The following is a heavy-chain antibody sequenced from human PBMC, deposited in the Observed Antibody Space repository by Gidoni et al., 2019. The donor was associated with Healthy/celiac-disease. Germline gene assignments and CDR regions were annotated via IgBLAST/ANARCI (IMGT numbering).Heavy chain of an antibody. CDR1: GFHFRSYA. CDR3: AKDRRKRSGSYLFDY. J-gene: IGHJ4*02. Sequence: EVQLLESGGGLVQPGGSLRLSCAASGFHFRSYAMSWVRQAPGKGLEWVSAIWGSGGSTYYADSVKGRFTISRDNSKNTLYLQMNSLRAEDTAVYYCAKDRRKRSGSYLFDYWGQGTLVTVSS. V-gene: IGHV3-23*01. D-gene: IGHD1-26*01. CDR2: IWGSGGST.